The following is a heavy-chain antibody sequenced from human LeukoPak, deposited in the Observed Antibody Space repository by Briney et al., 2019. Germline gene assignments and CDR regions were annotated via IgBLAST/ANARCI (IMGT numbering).Heavy chain of an antibody. CDR2: ISGSGGST. J-gene: IGHJ4*02. Sequence: SGGSLRLSCAASGFTFSSYAMSWVRQAPGKGLEWVSAISGSGGSTYYADSVKGRFTISRDNSKNTLYLQMNSLRAEDTAVYYCAKDENLVGATFFDYWGQGTLVTVSS. V-gene: IGHV3-23*01. D-gene: IGHD1-26*01. CDR3: AKDENLVGATFFDY. CDR1: GFTFSSYA.